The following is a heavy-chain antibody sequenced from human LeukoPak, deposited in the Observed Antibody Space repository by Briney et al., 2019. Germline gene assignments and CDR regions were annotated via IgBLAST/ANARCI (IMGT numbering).Heavy chain of an antibody. CDR1: GYTFTDYY. CDR2: IDPNSGGT. D-gene: IGHD5-24*01. J-gene: IGHJ4*02. Sequence: EASVNVSCKASGYTFTDYYIHWVRQAPGQGLEWMGWIDPNSGGTNFAQKFQGRVTMTRDMSMTTAYMELTELRSDDTAVYYCAAQRDPRPFDHWGQGTLITVSS. V-gene: IGHV1-2*02. CDR3: AAQRDPRPFDH.